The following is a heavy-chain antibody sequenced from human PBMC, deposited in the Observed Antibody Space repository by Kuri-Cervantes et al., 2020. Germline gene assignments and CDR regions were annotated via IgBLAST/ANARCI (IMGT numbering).Heavy chain of an antibody. CDR3: AREGAYCGGDCYSVDY. V-gene: IGHV3-11*04. J-gene: IGHJ4*02. CDR1: GFTFSDYY. D-gene: IGHD2-21*02. Sequence: GGSLRLSCAASGFTFSDYYMSWIRQAPGRGLEWVSYISSGGATIYYADSVKGRFTISRDNAKNSLYLQMNSLRAEDTAVYYCAREGAYCGGDCYSVDYWGQGTLVTVSS. CDR2: ISSGGATI.